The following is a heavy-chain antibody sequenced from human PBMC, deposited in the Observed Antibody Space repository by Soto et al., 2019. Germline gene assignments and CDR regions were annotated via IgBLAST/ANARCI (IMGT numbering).Heavy chain of an antibody. CDR2: IYHGGTT. J-gene: IGHJ4*02. CDR3: ARYCSGGTCYDRIDY. D-gene: IGHD2-15*01. V-gene: IGHV4-31*11. CDR1: GGSIASAGSY. Sequence: QVQLQESGPGLVRPSQTLSLTCAVSGGSIASAGSYWSWIRHIPGRGLEWIGHIYHGGTTDDNPSLKSRITMSVDTSNNQSSLELNSVTAADTAVYYCARYCSGGTCYDRIDYWGQGTLVTVSS.